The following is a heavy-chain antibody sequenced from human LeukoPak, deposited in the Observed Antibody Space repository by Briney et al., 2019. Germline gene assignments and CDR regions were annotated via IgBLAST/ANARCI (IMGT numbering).Heavy chain of an antibody. CDR2: ISYDGSIK. J-gene: IGHJ4*02. Sequence: GGSLRLSCAASGFTFSTNAMHWVRQAPGKGLEWVSVISYDGSIKYYADSVKGRFTISRDNSKNTLYLQMNSLRPEDTAVYYCASGYSSGWYTAQNYFDYWGQGTLVTVSS. CDR3: ASGYSSGWYTAQNYFDY. V-gene: IGHV3-30*04. D-gene: IGHD6-19*01. CDR1: GFTFSTNA.